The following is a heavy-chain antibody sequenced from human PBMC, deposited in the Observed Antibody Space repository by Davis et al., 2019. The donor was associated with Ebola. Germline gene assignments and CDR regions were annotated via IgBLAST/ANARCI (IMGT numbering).Heavy chain of an antibody. Sequence: GESLKISCAASGFTFSSYGMHWLRQAPGKGLEWVAVISYDGSNKYYADSVKGRFTISRDNSKNTLYLQMNSLRAEDTAVYCCAKVGTDWYFDLWGRGTLVTVSS. J-gene: IGHJ2*01. CDR2: ISYDGSNK. V-gene: IGHV3-30*18. D-gene: IGHD7-27*01. CDR3: AKVGTDWYFDL. CDR1: GFTFSSYG.